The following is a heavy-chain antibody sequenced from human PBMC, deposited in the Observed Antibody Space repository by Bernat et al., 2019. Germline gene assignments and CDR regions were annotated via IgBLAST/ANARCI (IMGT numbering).Heavy chain of an antibody. V-gene: IGHV3-30*18. CDR3: AKDGQGLTYYFDY. J-gene: IGHJ4*02. CDR2: ISNDGRNK. CDR1: GFTFSGYG. Sequence: VQLVESGGGLVQPGGSLRLSCAASGFTFSGYGMHWVRQAPGKGLEWVAVISNDGRNKYYADSVKGRFTISRDNSKNSLYLQMNSLRAEDTAVYYCAKDGQGLTYYFDYWGQGIVVTVSS.